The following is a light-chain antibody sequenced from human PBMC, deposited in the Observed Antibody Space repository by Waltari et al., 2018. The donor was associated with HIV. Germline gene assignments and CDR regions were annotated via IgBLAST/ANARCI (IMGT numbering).Light chain of an antibody. CDR2: GAS. CDR3: QNYHSAPLT. Sequence: DTQMTQSPSSLSASVGDRVTITCRASQGINNYLAWYQQKPGKVPKLLIYGASTLQSEVPSRFSGSGSGTEFTLTISSLQPEDVATYCCQNYHSAPLTFGGGTKVEMK. J-gene: IGKJ4*01. V-gene: IGKV1-27*01. CDR1: QGINNY.